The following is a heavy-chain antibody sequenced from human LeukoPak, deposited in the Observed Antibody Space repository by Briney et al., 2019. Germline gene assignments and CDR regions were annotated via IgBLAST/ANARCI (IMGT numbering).Heavy chain of an antibody. CDR2: ISGSSSST. Sequence: GGSLRLSCAASGFIFNNYAMSWVRQAPGKGLEWVSGISGSSSSTYYADSVKGRFTISRDNSRNTLYLQMNSLRAEDTAVYYCAKYSXSXPEYNWVDPWGQGTLVTVSS. CDR1: GFIFNNYA. D-gene: IGHD6-13*01. J-gene: IGHJ5*02. V-gene: IGHV3-23*01. CDR3: AKYSXSXPEYNWVDP.